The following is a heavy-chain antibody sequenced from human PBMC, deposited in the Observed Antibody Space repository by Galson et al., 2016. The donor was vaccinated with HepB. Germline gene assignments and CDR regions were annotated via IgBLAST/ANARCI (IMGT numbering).Heavy chain of an antibody. V-gene: IGHV5-51*01. Sequence: QSGAEVKKPGESLKISCKGSGYSFTRYWIAWVRQMPGKGLEWMGIIYPGDSDTRYSPSFQGQVTISADKSIGTAYLQWSSLKASDTAMYYCARQNIVVVPAAMSGGDYYYYGMDVWGQGTTVTVSS. J-gene: IGHJ6*02. CDR2: IYPGDSDT. CDR3: ARQNIVVVPAAMSGGDYYYYGMDV. CDR1: GYSFTRYW. D-gene: IGHD2-2*01.